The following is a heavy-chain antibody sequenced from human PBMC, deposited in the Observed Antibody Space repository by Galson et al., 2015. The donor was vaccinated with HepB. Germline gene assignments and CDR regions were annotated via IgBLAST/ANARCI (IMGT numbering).Heavy chain of an antibody. CDR2: ISAYNGNT. Sequence: SVKVSCKASGYTFTSYGISWVRQAPGQGLEWMGWISAYNGNTNYAQKLQGRVTMTTDTSTSTAYMELRSLRSDDTAVYYCAREGDYVWGSYRPPYRGAFDIWGQGTMVTVSS. CDR1: GYTFTSYG. J-gene: IGHJ3*02. V-gene: IGHV1-18*01. CDR3: AREGDYVWGSYRPPYRGAFDI. D-gene: IGHD3-16*02.